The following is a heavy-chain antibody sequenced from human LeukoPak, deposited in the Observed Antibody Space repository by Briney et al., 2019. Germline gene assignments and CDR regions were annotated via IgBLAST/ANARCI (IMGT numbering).Heavy chain of an antibody. Sequence: GRSLRLSCAASGFTFDDYAMYWVRQVPGKGLEWVSGISWNSGSIGYADSVKGRFTISRDNAKNSLYLQMNSLRAEDTALYYCAKSYNYGDPWGAFDIWGQGTMVTVSS. D-gene: IGHD4-17*01. CDR1: GFTFDDYA. V-gene: IGHV3-9*01. J-gene: IGHJ3*02. CDR3: AKSYNYGDPWGAFDI. CDR2: ISWNSGSI.